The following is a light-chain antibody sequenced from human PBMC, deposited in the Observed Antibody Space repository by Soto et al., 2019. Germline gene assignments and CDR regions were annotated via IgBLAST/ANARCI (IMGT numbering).Light chain of an antibody. CDR2: DAS. J-gene: IGKJ5*01. V-gene: IGKV1-5*01. CDR1: QSISSS. Sequence: DIQMTQSPSTLSASVGDRVTITCRASQSISSSLAWYQQKPGKAPKFLIYDASSLESGVPSRFSGSGSGTSFTLTISSLQPEDFATYYCQQLLSYPITFGQGTRLEIK. CDR3: QQLLSYPIT.